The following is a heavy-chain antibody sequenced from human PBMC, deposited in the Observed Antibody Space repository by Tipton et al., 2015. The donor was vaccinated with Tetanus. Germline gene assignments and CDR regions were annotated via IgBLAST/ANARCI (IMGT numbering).Heavy chain of an antibody. CDR2: IYESGDT. CDR3: ARHQGGYFTLFDY. CDR1: GASIRGGTFY. Sequence: TLSLTCTVSGASIRGGTFYWGWIRQPPGKGLEWIGSIYESGDTYYIPSLKSRVTISVDTSTNQFSLTLNSMAAADTGVYYCARHQGGYFTLFDYWGQGKLVTVSS. D-gene: IGHD3-3*01. J-gene: IGHJ4*02. V-gene: IGHV4-39*01.